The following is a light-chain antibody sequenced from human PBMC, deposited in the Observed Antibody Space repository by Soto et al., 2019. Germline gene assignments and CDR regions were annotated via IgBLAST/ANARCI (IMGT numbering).Light chain of an antibody. CDR3: HQYGSSWT. Sequence: VLTQSPGTLSLFPGERATLSCRASQSVTNSYLAWYQQKPGQAPRPLIYGISNRATGIPDRFSGSGSGTDFTLTISRLEPEDFAVYYCHQYGSSWTFGQGTKVDIK. J-gene: IGKJ1*01. V-gene: IGKV3-20*01. CDR1: QSVTNSY. CDR2: GIS.